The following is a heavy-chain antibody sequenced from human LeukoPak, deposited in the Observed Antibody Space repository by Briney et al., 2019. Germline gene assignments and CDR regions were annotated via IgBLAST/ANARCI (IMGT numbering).Heavy chain of an antibody. CDR2: ISYDGSNK. CDR1: GFTFSSYA. CDR3: ARDPASYGDPSAWFGP. J-gene: IGHJ5*02. Sequence: GGSLRLSCAASGFTFSSYAMHWVRQAPGKGLEWVAVISYDGSNKYYADSVKGRFTISRDNSKNTLYLQMNSLRAEDTAVYHCARDPASYGDPSAWFGPWGQGTLVTVSS. D-gene: IGHD4-17*01. V-gene: IGHV3-30*04.